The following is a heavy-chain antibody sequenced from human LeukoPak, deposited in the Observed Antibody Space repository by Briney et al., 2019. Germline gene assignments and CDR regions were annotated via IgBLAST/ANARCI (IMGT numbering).Heavy chain of an antibody. D-gene: IGHD2-15*01. CDR1: GYTFTSYY. Sequence: GASVKVSCKASGYTFTSYYMHWVRQAPGQGLEWMGWISAYNGNTNYAQKLQGRVTMTTDTSTSTAYMELRSLRSDDTAVYYCARVELPNPSGETDYWGQGTLVTVSS. CDR2: ISAYNGNT. CDR3: ARVELPNPSGETDY. J-gene: IGHJ4*02. V-gene: IGHV1-18*04.